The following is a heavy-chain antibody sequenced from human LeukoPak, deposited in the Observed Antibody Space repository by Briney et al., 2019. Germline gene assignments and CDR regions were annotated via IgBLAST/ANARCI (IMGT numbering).Heavy chain of an antibody. V-gene: IGHV3-21*01. Sequence: GGSLRLSCAASGFTFGSYSMNWVRQAPGKGLEWVSSISSSSSYIYYADSVKGRFTISRDNAKNSLYLQMNSLRAEDTAVYYCASKCSSTSCYPKGDAFDIWGQGTMVTVSS. CDR3: ASKCSSTSCYPKGDAFDI. CDR1: GFTFGSYS. CDR2: ISSSSSYI. J-gene: IGHJ3*02. D-gene: IGHD2-2*01.